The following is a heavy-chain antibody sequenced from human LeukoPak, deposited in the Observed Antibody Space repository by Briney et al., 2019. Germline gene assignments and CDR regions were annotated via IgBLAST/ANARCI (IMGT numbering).Heavy chain of an antibody. D-gene: IGHD3-22*01. V-gene: IGHV4-59*01. CDR2: IYYSGST. J-gene: IGHJ3*02. Sequence: SETLSLTCTVSGGSTSSYYWSWIRQPPGKGLEWIGYIYYSGSTNYNPSLKSRVTISVDTSKNQFPLKLSSVTAADTAVYYCASGEYYDSSGYQLGAFDIWDQGTMVTVSS. CDR3: ASGEYYDSSGYQLGAFDI. CDR1: GGSTSSYY.